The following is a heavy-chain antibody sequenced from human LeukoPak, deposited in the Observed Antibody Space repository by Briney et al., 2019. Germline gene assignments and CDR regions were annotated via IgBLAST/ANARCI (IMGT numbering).Heavy chain of an antibody. Sequence: ASVKVSCKASGYTFSAYYIHWVRQAPGPGLEWMSWINPHSGNTNYAQKFQGRVTMTRDTSITTAYMELTRLGSDDTALYYCARDFSISWSNWFDPWGQGTLVTVSS. D-gene: IGHD6-13*01. CDR2: INPHSGNT. CDR1: GYTFSAYY. CDR3: ARDFSISWSNWFDP. V-gene: IGHV1-2*02. J-gene: IGHJ5*02.